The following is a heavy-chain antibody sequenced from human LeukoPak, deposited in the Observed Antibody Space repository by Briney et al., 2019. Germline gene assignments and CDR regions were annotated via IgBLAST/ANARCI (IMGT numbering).Heavy chain of an antibody. CDR1: GDSVSSNSAA. V-gene: IGHV6-1*01. J-gene: IGHJ4*02. CDR3: ARSAGYSYGSDLDY. Sequence: SQTLSLTCAISGDSVSSNSAAWNWIRRSPSRGLEWLGRTYYRSKWYNDYAVSVKSRITINPDTSKNQFSLQLNSVTPEDTAVYYCARSAGYSYGSDLDYWGQGTLVTVSS. CDR2: TYYRSKWYN. D-gene: IGHD5-18*01.